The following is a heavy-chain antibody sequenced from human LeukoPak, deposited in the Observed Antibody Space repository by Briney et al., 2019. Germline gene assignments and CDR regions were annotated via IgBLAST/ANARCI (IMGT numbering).Heavy chain of an antibody. CDR2: IYYSGST. Sequence: SETLSLTCSVSGGSISSSNYSWGWIRQPPGKGLEWIGSIYYSGSTYYNPSLKRRVTISVDTSKNQFSLKLSSVTAADTAVYYCARDGVRLPPRRFDPWGQGTLVTVSS. CDR1: GGSISSSNYS. CDR3: ARDGVRLPPRRFDP. D-gene: IGHD3-16*01. V-gene: IGHV4-39*07. J-gene: IGHJ5*02.